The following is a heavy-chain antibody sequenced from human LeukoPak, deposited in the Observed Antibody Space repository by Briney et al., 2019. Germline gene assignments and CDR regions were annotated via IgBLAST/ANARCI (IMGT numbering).Heavy chain of an antibody. J-gene: IGHJ3*02. V-gene: IGHV7-4-1*02. CDR1: GYTFTSYA. CDR2: INTNTGNP. D-gene: IGHD4-17*01. CDR3: ARVPTGFFTVFKRRDTFDI. Sequence: ASVKVSCKASGYTFTSYAMNWVRQAPGQGLEWMGWINTNTGNPTYAQGFTGRFVFSLDTSVSTAYLQISSLKAEDTAVYYCARVPTGFFTVFKRRDTFDIWGQGTMVTVSS.